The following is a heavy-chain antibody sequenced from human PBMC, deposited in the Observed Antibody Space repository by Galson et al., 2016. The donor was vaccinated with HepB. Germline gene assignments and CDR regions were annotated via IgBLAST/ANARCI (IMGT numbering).Heavy chain of an antibody. V-gene: IGHV3-33*06. D-gene: IGHD5-24*01. CDR3: AKGRWDFDS. J-gene: IGHJ4*02. CDR1: GFTFSSYG. CDR2: IWYDGSNK. Sequence: SLRLSCAASGFTFSSYGMHWVRQAPGKGLEWVAVIWYDGSNKYYADSVKGRFTISRDNSKNTLYLQMHSLRGEDTAVYYCAKGRWDFDSWGQGTLVTVSS.